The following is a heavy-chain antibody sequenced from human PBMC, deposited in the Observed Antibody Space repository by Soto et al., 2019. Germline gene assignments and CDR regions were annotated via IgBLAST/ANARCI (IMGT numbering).Heavy chain of an antibody. Sequence: ASVKVSCKASGYTFTSYDINWVRQATGQGLEWMGWMNPNSGNTGYAQKFQGRVTMTRNTSISTAYMELSSLRSEDTAVYYCARGLVVSGSYYYYYGMDVWGQGTTVTVSS. V-gene: IGHV1-8*01. J-gene: IGHJ6*02. CDR1: GYTFTSYD. CDR3: ARGLVVSGSYYYYYGMDV. D-gene: IGHD1-26*01. CDR2: MNPNSGNT.